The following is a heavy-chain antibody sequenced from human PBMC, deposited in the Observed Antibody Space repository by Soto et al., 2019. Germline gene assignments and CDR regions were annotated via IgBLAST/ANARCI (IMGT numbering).Heavy chain of an antibody. CDR2: ISYDGSNK. J-gene: IGHJ4*02. CDR1: GFTFSSYA. CDR3: ARDWAG. Sequence: QVQLVESGGGVVQPGRSLRLSCAASGFTFSSYAMHWVRQAPGKGLEWVAVISYDGSNKYYADSVKGRFTISRDNSKNTRYLQMNSLRAEDTAVYYCARDWAGWGQGTLVTVSS. V-gene: IGHV3-30-3*01. D-gene: IGHD3-10*01.